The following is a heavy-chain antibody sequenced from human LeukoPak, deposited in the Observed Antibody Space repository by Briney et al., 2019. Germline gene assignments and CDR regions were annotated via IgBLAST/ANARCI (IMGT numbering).Heavy chain of an antibody. D-gene: IGHD3-9*01. CDR2: IYYSGST. Sequence: PSETLSLTCTVSGGSISSSSYYWGWIRQPPGKGLEWIGSIYYSGSTYYNPSLKSRVTISVDTSKNQFSLKLSSVTAADTAVYYCARHEADYDILTHSYYYYYMDVWGKGTTVTISS. CDR3: ARHEADYDILTHSYYYYYMDV. J-gene: IGHJ6*03. V-gene: IGHV4-39*01. CDR1: GGSISSSSYY.